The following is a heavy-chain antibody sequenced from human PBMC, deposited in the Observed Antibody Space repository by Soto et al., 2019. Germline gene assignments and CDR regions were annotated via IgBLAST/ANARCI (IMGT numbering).Heavy chain of an antibody. CDR2: ISSDSRTI. V-gene: IGHV3-48*02. D-gene: IGHD3-3*01. CDR3: ARIKLVEWFFINVDVYDMDV. Sequence: GGSLRLSCVASGFSLSDYAVNWVRQAPGKGLEWVSFISSDSRTIYYADSVEGRFTVSRDNARNSVSLQMDSLRDEDAAVYYCARIKLVEWFFINVDVYDMDVWGQGTPVTVPS. CDR1: GFSLSDYA. J-gene: IGHJ6*02.